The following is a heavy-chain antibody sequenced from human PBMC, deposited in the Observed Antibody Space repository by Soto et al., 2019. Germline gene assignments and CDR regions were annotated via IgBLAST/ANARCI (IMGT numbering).Heavy chain of an antibody. J-gene: IGHJ3*02. CDR3: ASSVVGVRNAFDI. Sequence: ASVKVSCKASGGTVSSSAISWGRQAPGQGLEWMGGIIPIFGTANYAQKFQGRVTITADESTSTAYMELSSLRSEDTAVYYCASSVVGVRNAFDIWGQGTMVTVSS. CDR1: GGTVSSSA. CDR2: IIPIFGTA. D-gene: IGHD2-21*01. V-gene: IGHV1-69*13.